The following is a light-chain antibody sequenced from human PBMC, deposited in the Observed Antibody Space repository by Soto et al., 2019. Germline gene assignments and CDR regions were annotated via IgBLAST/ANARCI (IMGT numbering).Light chain of an antibody. CDR2: GAS. J-gene: IGKJ2*01. Sequence: EIVLTQSPGTLSLSPGERATLSCRASQSVSSSYLAWYQQKPGQAPRLLIYGASSRATGIPDRFSGSGSGTDFALSISRLEPEDIAVYYCQQYGSSLYTFGQGTNLEIK. V-gene: IGKV3-20*01. CDR1: QSVSSSY. CDR3: QQYGSSLYT.